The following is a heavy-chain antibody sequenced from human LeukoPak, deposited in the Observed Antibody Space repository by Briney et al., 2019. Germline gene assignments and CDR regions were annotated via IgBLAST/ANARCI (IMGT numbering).Heavy chain of an antibody. CDR3: ARSRAARVDY. D-gene: IGHD6-6*01. CDR1: GGSFSGYY. V-gene: IGHV4-34*01. CDR2: INHSGST. J-gene: IGHJ4*02. Sequence: SETLSLTCAVYGGSFSGYYWSWIRQPPGKGLEWIGEINHSGSTNYNPSLKSRVTISVDTSKNQFSLKLSSVTAADTAVYYCARSRAARVDYRGRGTLVTVSS.